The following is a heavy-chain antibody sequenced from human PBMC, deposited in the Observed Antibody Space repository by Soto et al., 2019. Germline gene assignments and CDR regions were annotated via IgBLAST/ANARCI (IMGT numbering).Heavy chain of an antibody. V-gene: IGHV4-30-4*01. CDR2: IYYSGST. J-gene: IGHJ5*02. CDR3: AGERFGGFLEWLYLPGWFDP. CDR1: GGSISSGDYY. D-gene: IGHD3-3*01. Sequence: SETLSLTCTVSGGSISSGDYYWSWIRQPPGKGLEWIGYIYYSGSTYYNPSLKSRVTISVDTSKNQFSLKLSSVTAADTAVYYCAGERFGGFLEWLYLPGWFDPWGQGTLVTVSS.